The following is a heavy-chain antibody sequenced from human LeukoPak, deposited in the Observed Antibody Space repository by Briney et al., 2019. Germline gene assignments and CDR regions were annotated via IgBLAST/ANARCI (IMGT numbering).Heavy chain of an antibody. CDR3: AKAVYSSSSGYYYGMDV. CDR2: ISGSGGST. CDR1: GFTFSSYA. Sequence: GGSLRLSCAASGFTFSSYAMSWVRQAPGKGLEWVSAISGSGGSTYYADSVKGRFTISRDSSKNTLYLQMNSLRAEDTAVYYCAKAVYSSSSGYYYGMDVWGQGTTVTVSS. J-gene: IGHJ6*02. V-gene: IGHV3-23*01. D-gene: IGHD6-6*01.